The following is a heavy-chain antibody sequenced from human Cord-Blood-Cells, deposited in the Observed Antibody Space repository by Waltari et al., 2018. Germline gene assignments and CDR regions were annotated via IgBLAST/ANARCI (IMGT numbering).Heavy chain of an antibody. J-gene: IGHJ4*02. CDR3: ARGMTAVYFDY. CDR2: IYYSGST. Sequence: QVQLQESGPGLVKPSETLSLTCTVPGGSVSSGRYYWSWIRQPPGKGLEWIGYIYYSGSTNYNPSLKSRVTISVDTSKNQFSLKLSSVTAADTAVYYCARGMTAVYFDYWGQGTLVTVSS. D-gene: IGHD5-18*01. V-gene: IGHV4-61*01. CDR1: GGSVSSGRYY.